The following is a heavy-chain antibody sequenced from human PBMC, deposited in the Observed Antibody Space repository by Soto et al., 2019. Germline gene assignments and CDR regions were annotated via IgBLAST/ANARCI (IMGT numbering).Heavy chain of an antibody. J-gene: IGHJ4*02. V-gene: IGHV4-59*12. CDR3: ARTYDSNGYANEFDS. D-gene: IGHD3-22*01. CDR2: IYDNGIT. CDR1: GRSITSYY. Sequence: QVVLQESGPGLVKPSETLSLTCSVSGRSITSYYWSWVRQPPGKGLEWIGYIYDNGITSQNPSLKSRVTMSAVTSQNPFSLKLTSVTGADTAVYFCARTYDSNGYANEFDSWGQGILVAVTS.